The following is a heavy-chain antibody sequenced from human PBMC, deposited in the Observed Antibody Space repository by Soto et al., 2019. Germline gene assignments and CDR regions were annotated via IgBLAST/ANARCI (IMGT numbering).Heavy chain of an antibody. Sequence: PGGSLRLSCAASGFTFSSYAMHWVRQAPGKGLEWVAVISYDGSNKYYADSVKGRFTISRDNSKNTLYLQMNSLRAEDTAVYYCARDKRSSPPLLVTHRTTDGMDVWGQGTTVTVYS. CDR1: GFTFSSYA. J-gene: IGHJ6*02. D-gene: IGHD3-3*02. CDR3: ARDKRSSPPLLVTHRTTDGMDV. V-gene: IGHV3-30-3*01. CDR2: ISYDGSNK.